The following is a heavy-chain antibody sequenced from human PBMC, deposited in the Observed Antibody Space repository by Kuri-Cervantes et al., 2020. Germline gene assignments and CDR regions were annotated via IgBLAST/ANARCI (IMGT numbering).Heavy chain of an antibody. J-gene: IGHJ6*02. Sequence: GSLRLSCTVSGGSISSYYWSWIRQPPGKGLEWIGYIYYSGSTNYNPSLKSRVTISVDTSKNQFSLKLSSVTAADTAVYYCARGPYYDILTGYYWYYYYGMDVWGQGTTVTVSS. CDR1: GGSISSYY. D-gene: IGHD3-9*01. CDR3: ARGPYYDILTGYYWYYYYGMDV. V-gene: IGHV4-59*12. CDR2: IYYSGST.